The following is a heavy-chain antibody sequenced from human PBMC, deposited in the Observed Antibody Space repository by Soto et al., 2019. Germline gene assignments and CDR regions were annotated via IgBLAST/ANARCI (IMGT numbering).Heavy chain of an antibody. CDR2: ISYDGTNN. D-gene: IGHD2-15*01. J-gene: IGHJ3*01. Sequence: QVPLVESGGGVVQPGRSLRLSCVVSGFTFSSYAMHWVRQAPGKGLEWVAVISYDGTNNQHADSMKGRFTIARDNAKSTLYLQMNSLRAEDTAVYYCAREMRTGGGLDMWGQGTMVTVSS. CDR3: AREMRTGGGLDM. CDR1: GFTFSSYA. V-gene: IGHV3-30-3*01.